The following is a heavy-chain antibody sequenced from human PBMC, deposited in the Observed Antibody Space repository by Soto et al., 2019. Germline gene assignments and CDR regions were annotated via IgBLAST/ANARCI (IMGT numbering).Heavy chain of an antibody. Sequence: TSETLSLTCTVSGGSISSGGYYWSWIRQXPGKGLEWIGYIYYSGSTYYNPSLKSRVTISVDTSKNQFSLKLSSVTAADTAVYYCARDQDIVLVPAAMDYYYYGMDVWGQGTTVTVSS. D-gene: IGHD2-2*01. CDR3: ARDQDIVLVPAAMDYYYYGMDV. CDR2: IYYSGST. J-gene: IGHJ6*01. CDR1: GGSISSGGYY. V-gene: IGHV4-31*03.